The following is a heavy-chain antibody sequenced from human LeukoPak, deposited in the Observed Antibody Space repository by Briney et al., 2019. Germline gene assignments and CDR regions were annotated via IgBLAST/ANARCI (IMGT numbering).Heavy chain of an antibody. D-gene: IGHD2-15*01. J-gene: IGHJ5*02. CDR3: ARGLLAGIGYCSGGSCYSDWFDP. V-gene: IGHV3-30*04. CDR2: ISYDESNK. CDR1: GFTFTNYA. Sequence: GGSLRLSCTASGFTFTNYAVHWVRQAPGKGLEWVALISYDESNKYYADSVKGRFTISRDNSKNTLYLQMNSLRAEDTAVYYCARGLLAGIGYCSGGSCYSDWFDPWGQGTLVTVSS.